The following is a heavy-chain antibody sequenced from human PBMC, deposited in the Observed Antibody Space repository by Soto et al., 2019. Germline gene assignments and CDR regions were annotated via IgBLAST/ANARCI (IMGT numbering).Heavy chain of an antibody. CDR2: IYYSGST. D-gene: IGHD3-3*01. CDR3: ASYRTIFGVLMGFDP. J-gene: IGHJ5*02. V-gene: IGHV4-30-4*01. Sequence: PSETLSLTCTVSGGSISSGDYYWSWIRQPPGKGLEWIGYIYYSGSTYYNPSLKGRVTISVDTSKNQFSLKLSSVTAADTAVYYCASYRTIFGVLMGFDPWGQGTLVTVSS. CDR1: GGSISSGDYY.